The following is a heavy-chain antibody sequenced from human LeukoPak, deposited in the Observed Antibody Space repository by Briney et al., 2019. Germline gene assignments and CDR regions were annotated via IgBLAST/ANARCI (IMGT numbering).Heavy chain of an antibody. V-gene: IGHV3-9*01. J-gene: IGHJ4*02. CDR2: ISWYSGSI. CDR1: GFTFDDYA. Sequence: GRSLRLSCAACGFTFDDYALHWVRQAAGKGLAWVSGISWYSGSIGYADSVKGRFTISRDSAKNSLYLQMNSLRAEDTALYYCAKVGDSSSWHIDYWGQGTLGTVSS. D-gene: IGHD6-13*01. CDR3: AKVGDSSSWHIDY.